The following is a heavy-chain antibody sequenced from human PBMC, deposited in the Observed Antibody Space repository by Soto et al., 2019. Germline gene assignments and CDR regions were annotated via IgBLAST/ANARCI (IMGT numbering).Heavy chain of an antibody. V-gene: IGHV6-1*01. CDR2: TYYRSKWYY. D-gene: IGHD1-26*01. J-gene: IGHJ5*01. CDR3: ARGEQYSGRISDS. CDR1: GDSVSSNSAG. Sequence: SQTLSLTCAITGDSVSSNSAGWSWVRQSPSRGLEWLGRTYYRSKWYYEYAVSVRGRITINPDTSKNQYSLQLNSVTPEDTAVYLCARGEQYSGRISDSWGQGTLVTVPS.